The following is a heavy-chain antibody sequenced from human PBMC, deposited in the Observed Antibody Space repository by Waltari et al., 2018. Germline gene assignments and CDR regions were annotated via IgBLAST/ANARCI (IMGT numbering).Heavy chain of an antibody. CDR1: GYTFTRHY. D-gene: IGHD6-19*01. J-gene: IGHJ4*02. Sequence: QVQLVQSGAEVKEPGASVKVSCKASGYTFTRHYVHWVRQAPGQGLEWMGRITPPTGCTYYSQKFQGRVTMTRDMSITTAYMEVSSLRSDDTAVYYWARDRVGSGWSIDYWGQGTLVTVSS. CDR2: ITPPTGCT. V-gene: IGHV1-2*06. CDR3: ARDRVGSGWSIDY.